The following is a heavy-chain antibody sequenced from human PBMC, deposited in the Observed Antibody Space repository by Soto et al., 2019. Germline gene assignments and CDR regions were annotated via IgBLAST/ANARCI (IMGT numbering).Heavy chain of an antibody. CDR1: GYTFTSYG. CDR3: ASWRITFWTDYYYYGMDV. V-gene: IGHV1-18*01. Sequence: QVQLVQSGAEVKKPGASVKVSCKASGYTFTSYGISWVRQAPGQGLEWMGWISAYNGNTNYAQKLQGRVTMTTDTSTSTAYMELRSLRSDDTAVYYCASWRITFWTDYYYYGMDVWGQGTTVTVSS. D-gene: IGHD3-16*01. CDR2: ISAYNGNT. J-gene: IGHJ6*02.